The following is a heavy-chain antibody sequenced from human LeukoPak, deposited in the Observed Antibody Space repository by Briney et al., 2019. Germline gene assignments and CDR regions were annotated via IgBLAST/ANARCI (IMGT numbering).Heavy chain of an antibody. CDR3: ARGGSRGSLDY. CDR2: ISYDGSNK. D-gene: IGHD1-26*01. CDR1: GFTFSSYA. V-gene: IGHV3-30*01. Sequence: GGSLRLSCAASGFTFSSYAMHWVRQAPGKGLEWVAVISYDGSNKYYADSVKGRFTISRDNSKNTLYLQMNSLRAEDTAVYYCARGGSRGSLDYWGQGILVTVSS. J-gene: IGHJ4*02.